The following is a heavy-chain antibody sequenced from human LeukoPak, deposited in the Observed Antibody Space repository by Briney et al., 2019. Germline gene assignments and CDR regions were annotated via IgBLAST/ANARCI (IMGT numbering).Heavy chain of an antibody. D-gene: IGHD6-19*01. CDR3: ARHRGVAVVFDY. J-gene: IGHJ4*02. Sequence: ASETLSLTCTVSGGSTRSSSYYWGWIRQPPGKGLEWIGSIYYSGSTYYNPSLKSRVTISVDTSKNQFSLKLSSVTAADTAVNYCARHRGVAVVFDYWGQGTLVTVSS. V-gene: IGHV4-39*01. CDR2: IYYSGST. CDR1: GGSTRSSSYY.